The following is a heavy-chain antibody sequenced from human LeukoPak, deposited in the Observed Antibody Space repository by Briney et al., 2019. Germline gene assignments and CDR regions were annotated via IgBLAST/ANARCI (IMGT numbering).Heavy chain of an antibody. V-gene: IGHV3-23*01. Sequence: GGSLRLSCAASGFTFSTYAMSWVRQAPGKGLEWVSGISGRGDSTYYADSVKGRFTISRDNSKNTLYLQMNSLRAEDTAVYYCAKERRYTITMVRGAPGHWGQGTLVTVSS. CDR3: AKERRYTITMVRGAPGH. J-gene: IGHJ4*02. CDR2: ISGRGDST. CDR1: GFTFSTYA. D-gene: IGHD3-10*01.